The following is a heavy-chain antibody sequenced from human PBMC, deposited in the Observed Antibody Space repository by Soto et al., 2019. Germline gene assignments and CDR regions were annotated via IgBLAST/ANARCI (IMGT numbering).Heavy chain of an antibody. D-gene: IGHD3-22*01. CDR2: ISWNSAII. CDR3: VKDFGYYYDYAFDV. Sequence: EVQLEESGGGLVQAGRSLRLSCADSRFTFDDYALHWVRQAPGKGLEWVSGISWNSAIISYADSVKGRFSITRDNAKKYVYLQMDSLRPEDTALYYCVKDFGYYYDYAFDVWGQGTMVTVSP. J-gene: IGHJ3*01. CDR1: RFTFDDYA. V-gene: IGHV3-9*01.